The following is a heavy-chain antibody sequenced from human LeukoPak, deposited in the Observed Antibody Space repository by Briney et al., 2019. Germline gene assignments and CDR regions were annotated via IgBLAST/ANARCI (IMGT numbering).Heavy chain of an antibody. J-gene: IGHJ6*03. CDR1: GFTFSSYL. CDR3: ARDQRDILTSLMTGVGYYMYV. V-gene: IGHV3-7*01. CDR2: IKQGGSEK. D-gene: IGHD3-9*01. Sequence: GGSLRLSCAASGFTFSSYLLSWVRQAPGKGLEWVANIKQGGSEKYYVDSVKGRFTISRDNAKNSLYLQMNSLRAADTAVYYCARDQRDILTSLMTGVGYYMYVWGKGTTVTVSS.